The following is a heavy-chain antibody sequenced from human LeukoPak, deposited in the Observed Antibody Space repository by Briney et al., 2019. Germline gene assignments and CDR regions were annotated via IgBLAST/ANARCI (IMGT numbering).Heavy chain of an antibody. Sequence: GGSLRLSCAASGFTVSSSYVSWVRQAPGKGLEWVSGIYNGGSTYYADSVKGRFTISRDNSKNTLYLQMNSLRAEDTAVYYCARGVGPGNAFDIWGQGTMVTVSS. D-gene: IGHD1-26*01. J-gene: IGHJ3*02. CDR1: GFTVSSSY. CDR2: IYNGGST. V-gene: IGHV3-53*01. CDR3: ARGVGPGNAFDI.